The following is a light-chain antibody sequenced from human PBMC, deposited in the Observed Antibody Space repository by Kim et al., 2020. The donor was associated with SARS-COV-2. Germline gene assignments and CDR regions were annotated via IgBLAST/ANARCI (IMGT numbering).Light chain of an antibody. CDR1: QSVSTNY. CDR3: QQYGRSPPT. CDR2: GAS. V-gene: IGKV3-20*01. J-gene: IGKJ4*01. Sequence: EIVLTQSPGTLSLSPGERATLSCRASQSVSTNYLAWHQQKPGQGPRLLIYGASSRATGIPDRFSGSGSGTDFTLTISRLEPEDFAVYYCQQYGRSPPTFGGGTKVEI.